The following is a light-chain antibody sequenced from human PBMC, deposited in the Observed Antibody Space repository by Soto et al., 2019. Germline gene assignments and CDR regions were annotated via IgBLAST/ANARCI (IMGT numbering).Light chain of an antibody. V-gene: IGKV3-11*01. CDR3: QQRSTWPLT. CDR1: QSVSSY. J-gene: IGKJ4*01. Sequence: EIVLTQSPATLSLSPGERATLSCRATQSVSSYLAWYQHKPGQAPRLLIYDASNWATGIPARFSGSGSGTDFTLTISSLEPEDFAVYYCQQRSTWPLTFGGGTKVEIK. CDR2: DAS.